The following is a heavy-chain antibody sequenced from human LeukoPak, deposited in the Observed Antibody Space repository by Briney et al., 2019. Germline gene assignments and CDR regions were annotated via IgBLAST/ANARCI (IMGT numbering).Heavy chain of an antibody. Sequence: SETLSLTCTVSGDSVSGYYWSWIRQPPGKGLEWIGEINHSGSTNYNPSLKSRVTISVDTSKNQFSLKLSSVTAADTAVYYCAREGYDFWSGYYTPRYYYYMDVWGKGTTVTVSS. CDR3: AREGYDFWSGYYTPRYYYYMDV. CDR2: INHSGST. D-gene: IGHD3-3*01. V-gene: IGHV4-34*01. J-gene: IGHJ6*03. CDR1: GDSVSGYY.